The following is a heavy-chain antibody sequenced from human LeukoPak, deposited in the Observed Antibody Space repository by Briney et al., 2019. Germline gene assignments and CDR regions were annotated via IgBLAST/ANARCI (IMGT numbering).Heavy chain of an antibody. J-gene: IGHJ4*02. CDR2: IYYSGNT. D-gene: IGHD1-26*01. Sequence: PLETLSLTCTVSGGSIDNYYWSWMRQPPGKGLEWIGYIYYSGNTNYNPSLKSRVTISVDTSKNQFSLKLSSVTAADTAVYYCARCLYRFDYFDSWGQGILVTVSS. CDR3: ARCLYRFDYFDS. CDR1: GGSIDNYY. V-gene: IGHV4-59*08.